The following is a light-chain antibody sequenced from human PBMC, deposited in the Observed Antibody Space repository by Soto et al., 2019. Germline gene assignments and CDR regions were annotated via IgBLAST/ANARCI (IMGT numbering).Light chain of an antibody. CDR3: HQRQSWPRT. CDR1: QYINTR. CDR2: QTS. Sequence: EIVLTQSPATLSSFPGDIVTLPCSASQYINTRLAWYQHRPGQAPRLLIYQTSIRAAGIPARFSASGTGTDFTLTISDVQPEDFAVYYCHQRQSWPRTFGQGTKVDIK. V-gene: IGKV3-11*01. J-gene: IGKJ1*01.